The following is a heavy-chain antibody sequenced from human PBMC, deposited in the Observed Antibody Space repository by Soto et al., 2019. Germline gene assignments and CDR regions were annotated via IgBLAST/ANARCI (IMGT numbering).Heavy chain of an antibody. CDR3: ARETALAALDA. Sequence: QVQLVQSGAEVKKPGASVKVSCKASGYTFTSYGISWVRQAPGQGLEWMGWISANNGKTNYAQKLQGRVTMTNDTSTSTASKELGSLRSDDTAVYYCARETALAALDAWGQGTLVTVSS. J-gene: IGHJ5*02. V-gene: IGHV1-18*01. CDR2: ISANNGKT. D-gene: IGHD6-19*01. CDR1: GYTFTSYG.